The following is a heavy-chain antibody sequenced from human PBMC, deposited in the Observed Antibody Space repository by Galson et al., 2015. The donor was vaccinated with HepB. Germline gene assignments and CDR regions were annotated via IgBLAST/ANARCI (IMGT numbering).Heavy chain of an antibody. J-gene: IGHJ4*02. Sequence: SVKVSCKASGYTFTSYGISWVRQAPGQGLEWMGWISAYNGNTNYAQKLQGRVTMTTDTSTSTAYMELRSLRSDDTAVYYCARDHMPERWLQGVAGTFDYWGQGTLVTVSS. CDR3: ARDHMPERWLQGVAGTFDY. D-gene: IGHD5-24*01. CDR2: ISAYNGNT. V-gene: IGHV1-18*01. CDR1: GYTFTSYG.